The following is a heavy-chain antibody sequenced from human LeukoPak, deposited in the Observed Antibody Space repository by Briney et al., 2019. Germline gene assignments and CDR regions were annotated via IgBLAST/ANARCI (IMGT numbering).Heavy chain of an antibody. Sequence: SETLSLTCTASGGSISSGYYWGWIRQPPGKGLEWIGSIYHSGSTYCNPSLKSRVTISVDTSKNQFSLKLSSVTAADTAVYYCARSRGYSVTADYWGQGTLVTVSS. CDR1: GGSISSGYY. J-gene: IGHJ4*02. V-gene: IGHV4-38-2*02. CDR3: ARSRGYSVTADY. CDR2: IYHSGST. D-gene: IGHD5-18*01.